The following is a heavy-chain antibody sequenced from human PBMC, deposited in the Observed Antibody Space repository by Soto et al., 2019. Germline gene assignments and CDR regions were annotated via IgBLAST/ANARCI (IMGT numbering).Heavy chain of an antibody. V-gene: IGHV1-18*01. Sequence: QVQLVQSGAEVKKPGASVKVSCKASGYTFTSYGISWVRQSPGQGLEWMGWLSADNGNTNYAQKLQGRFTMTTDTSTSTAYLELRSLSSDDTAVYYCARGDDGSGNAHYYGDYPPSADYWGQGTLVTVSS. CDR1: GYTFTSYG. J-gene: IGHJ4*02. CDR3: ARGDDGSGNAHYYGDYPPSADY. D-gene: IGHD4-17*01. CDR2: LSADNGNT.